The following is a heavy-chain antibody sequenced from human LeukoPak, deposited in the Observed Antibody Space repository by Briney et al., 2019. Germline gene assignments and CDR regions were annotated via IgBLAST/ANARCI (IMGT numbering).Heavy chain of an antibody. CDR2: INHSGST. J-gene: IGHJ6*02. V-gene: IGHV4-34*01. Sequence: TSETLSLTWAVYGGSFSGYYWSWIRQPPGKGLEWIGEINHSGSTNYNPSLKSRVTISVDTSKNQFSLKLSSVTAADTAVYYCARDRLRFLEWLLPPGHMDVWGQGTTVTVSS. CDR3: ARDRLRFLEWLLPPGHMDV. CDR1: GGSFSGYY. D-gene: IGHD3-3*01.